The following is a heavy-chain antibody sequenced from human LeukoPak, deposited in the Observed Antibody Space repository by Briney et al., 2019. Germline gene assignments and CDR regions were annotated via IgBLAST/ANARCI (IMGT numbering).Heavy chain of an antibody. CDR3: ARVGPWCFDL. V-gene: IGHV4-59*01. CDR2: VDYSGST. D-gene: IGHD1-26*01. CDR1: GGSTSAYY. Sequence: PSESPSLTCRVPGGSTSAYYWSWIWQRPRKGLEWIGYVDYSGSTNYNPSLKSRVTISVDTSKNQFSLKLSSVTAADTAVYYCARVGPWCFDLWGRGTLVTVSS. J-gene: IGHJ2*01.